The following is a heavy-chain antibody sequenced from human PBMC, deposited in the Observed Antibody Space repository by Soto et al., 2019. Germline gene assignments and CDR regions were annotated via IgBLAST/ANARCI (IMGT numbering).Heavy chain of an antibody. CDR1: GGSISSSNW. V-gene: IGHV4-4*02. J-gene: IGHJ6*02. Sequence: SETLSLTCAVSGGSISSSNWWSWVRQPPGKGLEWIGEIYHSGSTNYNPSLKSRVTISVDKSKNQFSLKLSSVTAADTAVYYCARDGVGAMTGYYGMDVWGQGTTVTVSS. D-gene: IGHD1-26*01. CDR2: IYHSGST. CDR3: ARDGVGAMTGYYGMDV.